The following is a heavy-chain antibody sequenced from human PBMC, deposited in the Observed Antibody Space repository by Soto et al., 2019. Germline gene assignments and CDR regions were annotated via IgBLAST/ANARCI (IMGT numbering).Heavy chain of an antibody. CDR3: TDMLGQWPPRE. CDR2: IFYSGAA. Sequence: SETLSLTCTVSGGSISGSSYYWGWIRQPPGKGLEWIGTIFYSGAAYYNPSLQSRVTMYVDTSRNQFSMKLYSVTAADTAMYYCTDMLGQWPPREWGQGTVVTVSS. J-gene: IGHJ4*02. V-gene: IGHV4-39*01. CDR1: GGSISGSSYY. D-gene: IGHD6-19*01.